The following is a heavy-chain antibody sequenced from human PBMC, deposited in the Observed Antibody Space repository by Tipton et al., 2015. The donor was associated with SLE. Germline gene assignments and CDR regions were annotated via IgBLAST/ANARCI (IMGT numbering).Heavy chain of an antibody. V-gene: IGHV4-59*11. Sequence: TLSLTCTVSGGSISSHYWSWIRQPPGKGLEWIGYIYYSGSTNYNPSLKSRVTISVDTSKNQFSLKLSSVTAADTAAYYCARDWRTHYYDSSGYFHDAFDIWGQGTMVTVSS. J-gene: IGHJ3*02. CDR1: GGSISSHY. CDR2: IYYSGST. D-gene: IGHD3-22*01. CDR3: ARDWRTHYYDSSGYFHDAFDI.